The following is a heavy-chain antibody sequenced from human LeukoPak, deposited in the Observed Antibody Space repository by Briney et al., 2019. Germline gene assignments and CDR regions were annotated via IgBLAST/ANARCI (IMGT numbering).Heavy chain of an antibody. D-gene: IGHD6-6*01. CDR2: ISYDGRNK. CDR1: GFTFSIYW. V-gene: IGHV3-30*03. CDR3: ARGGGYSSSALDWFDP. J-gene: IGHJ5*02. Sequence: GGSLRLSCAASGFTFSIYWMTWVRQAPGKGLEWVAVISYDGRNKYYAGSVKGRFTISRDNSKNTLNLQMNSLRAEDTAVYYCARGGGYSSSALDWFDPWGQGTLVTVSS.